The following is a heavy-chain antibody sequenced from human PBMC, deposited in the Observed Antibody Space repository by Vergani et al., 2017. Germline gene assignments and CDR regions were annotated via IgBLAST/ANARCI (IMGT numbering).Heavy chain of an antibody. Sequence: EVQLLESGGGLVQLGGSLRPSCAAFGFTFSSYAMSWVGQAPGKGLEWGSAIRGSGGSTYYADSVKGRFTISRDNSKNTLYLQMNSLRAEDTAVYYCATTGYSSSWYAEYLQHWGQGTLVTVSS. CDR2: IRGSGGST. D-gene: IGHD6-13*01. CDR1: GFTFSSYA. CDR3: ATTGYSSSWYAEYLQH. V-gene: IGHV3-23*01. J-gene: IGHJ1*01.